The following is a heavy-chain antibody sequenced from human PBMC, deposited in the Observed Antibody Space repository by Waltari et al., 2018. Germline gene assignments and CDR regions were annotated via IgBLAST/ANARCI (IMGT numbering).Heavy chain of an antibody. CDR2: IHRTGSS. Sequence: QVQLQESGPRLVKPSGTLSLTCGCSLGSPSNINFWNWIRQAPGEGLEWLGEIHRTGSSNYNPSLKSRLTMSVDKSNSQVSMKLKSVTAADTAVYYCATSSFVAVLDSWGQGTLVTVSS. V-gene: IGHV4-4*02. J-gene: IGHJ4*02. D-gene: IGHD6-19*01. CDR1: LGSPSNINF. CDR3: ATSSFVAVLDS.